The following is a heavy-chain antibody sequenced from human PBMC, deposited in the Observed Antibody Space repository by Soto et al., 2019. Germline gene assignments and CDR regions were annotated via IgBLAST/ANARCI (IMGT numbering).Heavy chain of an antibody. J-gene: IGHJ6*03. CDR3: AREWVAPPYYHYYMAV. V-gene: IGHV4-59*01. D-gene: IGHD2-15*01. CDR2: IYYSGST. Sequence: SETLSLTCTVSGGSISSYYWSWIRQPPGKGLEWIGYIYYSGSTNYNPSLKSRVTISVDTSKNQFSLKLSSVTAADTAVYYCAREWVAPPYYHYYMAVWGKGTTVTVSS. CDR1: GGSISSYY.